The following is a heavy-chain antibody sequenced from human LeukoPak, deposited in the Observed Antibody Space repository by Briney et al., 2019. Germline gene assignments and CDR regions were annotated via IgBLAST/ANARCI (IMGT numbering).Heavy chain of an antibody. Sequence: ASVKVSCKASGYTFTSYGISWVRQAPGQGLEWMGRIIPILGIANYAQKFQGRVTITADKSTSTAYMELSSLRSEDTAVYYCARVDTAIVIDNWGQGTLVTVSS. CDR2: IIPILGIA. D-gene: IGHD5-18*01. V-gene: IGHV1-69*04. CDR3: ARVDTAIVIDN. CDR1: GYTFTSYG. J-gene: IGHJ4*02.